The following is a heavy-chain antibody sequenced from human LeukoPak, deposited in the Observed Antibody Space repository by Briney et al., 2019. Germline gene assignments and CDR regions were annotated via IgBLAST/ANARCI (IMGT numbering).Heavy chain of an antibody. CDR2: IWYDGSNK. D-gene: IGHD4-17*01. V-gene: IGHV3-33*06. J-gene: IGHJ4*02. CDR3: AKDARLYGDYVPYFDY. CDR1: GFTFSSYG. Sequence: GGSLRLSCAASGFTFSSYGMHWVRQAPGKGLEWVAVIWYDGSNKYYADSVKGRFTNSRDNSKNTLYLQMNSLRAEDTAVYYCAKDARLYGDYVPYFDYWGQGTLVTVSS.